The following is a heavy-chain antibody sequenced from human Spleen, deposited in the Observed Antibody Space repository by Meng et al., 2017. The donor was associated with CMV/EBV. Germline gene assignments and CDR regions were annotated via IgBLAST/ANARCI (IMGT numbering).Heavy chain of an antibody. V-gene: IGHV3-23*01. CDR1: GFTFDKFA. CDR2: ISGSGGDT. D-gene: IGHD6-6*01. J-gene: IGHJ4*02. Sequence: GGSLRLSCAASGFTFDKFAMSWIRQAPGKGLEWVSAISGSGGDTYHADPVKGRFTILRDNSKNTLYLQMNSLRAEATAVYYCAKEAGKVARSIIAARADFWGQGTLVTVSS. CDR3: AKEAGKVARSIIAARADF.